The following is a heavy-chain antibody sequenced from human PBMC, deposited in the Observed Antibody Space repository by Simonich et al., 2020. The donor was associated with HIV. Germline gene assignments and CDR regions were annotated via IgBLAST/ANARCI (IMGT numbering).Heavy chain of an antibody. CDR2: ITPSFLQQ. Sequence: QVQLVQSGAEVKKPGSSVKVSCKASGGTFSSYAISWVRQAPGQGLEWMGGITPSFLQQNDAKSFKGQVTITADESTSPADMELSSLRSEDTAVYYCARGYYYDSSGYYPNWYFDLWGRGTLVTVSS. CDR3: ARGYYYDSSGYYPNWYFDL. D-gene: IGHD3-22*01. CDR1: GGTFSSYA. J-gene: IGHJ2*01. V-gene: IGHV1-69*13.